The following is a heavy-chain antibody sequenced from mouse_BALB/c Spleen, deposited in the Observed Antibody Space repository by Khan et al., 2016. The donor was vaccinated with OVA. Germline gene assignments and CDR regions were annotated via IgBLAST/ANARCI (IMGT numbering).Heavy chain of an antibody. Sequence: VQLKQSGPELIKPGASVKMSCKTSGYTFTNYVIHWVRQRPGQGLEWIGYINPSNDGTRFNAKFRGKATLISDKSSTTAYLEFSSLTSEDSAVYYWAREASNWDFSFPYWGQGTLVTVSA. V-gene: IGHV1S136*01. CDR1: GYTFTNYV. CDR2: INPSNDGT. CDR3: AREASNWDFSFPY. J-gene: IGHJ3*01. D-gene: IGHD4-1*01.